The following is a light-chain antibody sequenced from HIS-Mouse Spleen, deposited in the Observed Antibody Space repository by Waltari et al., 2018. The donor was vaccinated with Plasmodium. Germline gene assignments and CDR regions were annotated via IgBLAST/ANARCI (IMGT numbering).Light chain of an antibody. CDR1: SSDVGSYHL. CDR3: CSYAGSSTFV. V-gene: IGLV2-23*03. CDR2: EGN. J-gene: IGLJ3*02. Sequence: QSALTQPASVSGSPGQSIPISCTGTSSDVGSYHLVAWYQQHPGKAPKLMIYEGNKRPSGVSNRFSGSKSGNTASLTISGLQAEDEADYYCCSYAGSSTFVFGGGTKLTVL.